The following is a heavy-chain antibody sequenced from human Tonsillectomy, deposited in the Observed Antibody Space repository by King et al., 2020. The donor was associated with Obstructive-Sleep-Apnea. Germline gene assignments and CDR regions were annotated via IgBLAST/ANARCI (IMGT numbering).Heavy chain of an antibody. J-gene: IGHJ4*02. D-gene: IGHD3-10*01. CDR2: MNPSGGST. CDR1: GYTFTSYY. CDR3: ARDPLTDYYGSGSYFHY. V-gene: IGHV1-46*01. Sequence: QLVQSGAEVKKPGASVKVSCKASGYTFTSYYMHWVRQAPGQGLEWMGIMNPSGGSTSYAQKFQGRVTMTRDTSTSTGYMELSSLSSEDTAGYYCARDPLTDYYGSGSYFHYWGQGTLVTVSS.